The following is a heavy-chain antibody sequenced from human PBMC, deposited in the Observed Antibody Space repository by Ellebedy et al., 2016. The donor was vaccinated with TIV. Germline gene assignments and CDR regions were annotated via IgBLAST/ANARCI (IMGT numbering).Heavy chain of an antibody. CDR2: VSHSSITL. CDR3: ARDMGWGNERINDAFDI. D-gene: IGHD7-27*01. CDR1: GFPFTTYS. Sequence: GESLKISCAASGFPFTTYSMNWVRQAPGKGLEWISYVSHSSITLEYADSVKGRFTVSRDNSKNSLYLQMNSLRVEDTALYYCARDMGWGNERINDAFDIWGQGTTVTVSS. J-gene: IGHJ3*02. V-gene: IGHV3-48*04.